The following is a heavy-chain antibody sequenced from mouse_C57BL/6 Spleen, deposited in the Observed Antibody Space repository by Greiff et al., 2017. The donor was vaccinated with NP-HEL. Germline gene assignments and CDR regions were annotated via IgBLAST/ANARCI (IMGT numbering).Heavy chain of an antibody. V-gene: IGHV1-69*01. CDR3: ARRYYGSPYFDV. J-gene: IGHJ1*03. Sequence: QVQLQQPGAELVMPGASVKLSCKASGYTFTSYWMHWVKQRPGQGLEWIGELDPSDSYTNYNQKFKGKSTLTVDKSSSTAYMQLSSLTSEDSAVYYCARRYYGSPYFDVWGTGTTVTVSS. CDR1: GYTFTSYW. D-gene: IGHD1-1*01. CDR2: LDPSDSYT.